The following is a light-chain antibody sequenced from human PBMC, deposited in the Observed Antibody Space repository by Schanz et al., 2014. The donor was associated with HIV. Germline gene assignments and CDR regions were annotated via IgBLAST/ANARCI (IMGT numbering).Light chain of an antibody. V-gene: IGKV1-9*01. J-gene: IGKJ1*01. Sequence: DIQLSQSPSFLSASVGDRVTVTCRASQDISTYLAWYQQKPGKAPKPLIYAASSLQSGVPSRFSGSGSGTEFTLTISSLQPEDFATYYCQQYNSDPWTFGHGTKVEIK. CDR3: QQYNSDPWT. CDR1: QDISTY. CDR2: AAS.